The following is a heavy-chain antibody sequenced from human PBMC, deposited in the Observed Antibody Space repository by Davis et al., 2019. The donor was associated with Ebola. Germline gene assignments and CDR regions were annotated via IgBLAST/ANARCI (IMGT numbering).Heavy chain of an antibody. CDR2: ISYSGATI. Sequence: GSLRLSCAASGFTFSDNYMTWIRQAPGKGLEWVAYISYSGATIYYADSVKGRFTISRDNAKNSLHLQMNSLRVEDTAMYYCVSLLHWGQGILVTASS. CDR1: GFTFSDNY. V-gene: IGHV3-11*01. J-gene: IGHJ4*02. CDR3: VSLLH.